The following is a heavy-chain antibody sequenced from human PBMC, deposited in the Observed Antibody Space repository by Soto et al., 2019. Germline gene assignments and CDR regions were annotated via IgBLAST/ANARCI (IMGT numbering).Heavy chain of an antibody. Sequence: SETLSLTYTVSGGSISNYYWSWIRQPPGKGLEWIGYVYSSGSTHYNPSLQSRVTISADTRKNQVSPKVNSVTAADTAVYYCARDHPHSYGVYYFDYWGQGTPVTVSS. CDR1: GGSISNYY. J-gene: IGHJ4*02. CDR3: ARDHPHSYGVYYFDY. CDR2: VYSSGST. D-gene: IGHD5-18*01. V-gene: IGHV4-59*01.